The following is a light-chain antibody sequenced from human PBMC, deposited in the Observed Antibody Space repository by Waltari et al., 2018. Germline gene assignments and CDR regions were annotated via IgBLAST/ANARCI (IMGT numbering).Light chain of an antibody. CDR1: SSYSDVDTYNL. CDR3: TSYTDNSVI. Sequence: QSALTQPASVSGSPGQSITISCSGMSSYSDVDTYNLVSWFQQHPGKAPKLVIYDVNNRPSGVSDRFSGSRSGNTASLTISRLQSEDEADYYCTSYTDNSVIFGGGTKLTVL. CDR2: DVN. V-gene: IGLV2-14*03. J-gene: IGLJ2*01.